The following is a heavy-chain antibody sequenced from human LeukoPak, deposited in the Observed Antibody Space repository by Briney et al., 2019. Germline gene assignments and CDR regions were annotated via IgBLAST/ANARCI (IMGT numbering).Heavy chain of an antibody. D-gene: IGHD6-19*01. CDR2: ISGSGGST. CDR3: AKSFYSSGWYGGYYYYYMDV. Sequence: PGGSLRLSCTASGFIFSNAWMSWVRQAPGKGLEWVSAISGSGGSTYYADSVKGRFTISRDNSKNTLYLQMNSLRAEDTAVYYCAKSFYSSGWYGGYYYYYMDVWGKGTTVTVSS. J-gene: IGHJ6*03. CDR1: GFIFSNAW. V-gene: IGHV3-23*01.